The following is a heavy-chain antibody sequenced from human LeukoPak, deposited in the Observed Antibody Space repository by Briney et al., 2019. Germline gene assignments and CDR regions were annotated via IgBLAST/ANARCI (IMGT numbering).Heavy chain of an antibody. Sequence: SQTLSLTCTVPGGSISSGDYYWSWIRQPPGKGLEWIGYIYYSGSTYYNPSLKSRVTISVDTSKNQFSLKLSSVTAADTAVYYCARVDAVVRGVIKFDYFDYWGQGTLVTVSS. V-gene: IGHV4-30-4*01. CDR2: IYYSGST. CDR1: GGSISSGDYY. J-gene: IGHJ4*02. CDR3: ARVDAVVRGVIKFDYFDY. D-gene: IGHD3-10*01.